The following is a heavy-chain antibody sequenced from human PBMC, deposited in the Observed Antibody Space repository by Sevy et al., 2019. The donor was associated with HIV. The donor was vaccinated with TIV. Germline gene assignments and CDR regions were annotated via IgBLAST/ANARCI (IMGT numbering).Heavy chain of an antibody. CDR3: VGSKLTYTNGWHYFDY. V-gene: IGHV4-39*02. Sequence: TESLSLTCIVSGASISNTAYYWGWIRQSPGNGMEWIASIRHGGYTFYNPSLKSRVTISADTSKNHFSLKLTSVSAAATSIYYCVGSKLTYTNGWHYFDYWGQGTVVNVSS. D-gene: IGHD2-8*01. CDR2: IRHGGYT. CDR1: GASISNTAYY. J-gene: IGHJ4*02.